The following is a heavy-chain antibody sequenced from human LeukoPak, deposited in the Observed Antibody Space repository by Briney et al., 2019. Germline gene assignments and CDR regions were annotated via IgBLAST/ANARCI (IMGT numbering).Heavy chain of an antibody. J-gene: IGHJ4*02. CDR1: GFTFNTYA. CDR2: IRYDGSNK. Sequence: PGGSLRLSCAASGFTFNTYAMSWVRQAPGKGLEWVAFIRYDGSNKYYADSVKGRFTISRDNSKNTLYLQMNSLRAEDTAVYYCAKDTYDTSGYPDWGQGTLDTVSS. CDR3: AKDTYDTSGYPD. V-gene: IGHV3-30*02. D-gene: IGHD3-22*01.